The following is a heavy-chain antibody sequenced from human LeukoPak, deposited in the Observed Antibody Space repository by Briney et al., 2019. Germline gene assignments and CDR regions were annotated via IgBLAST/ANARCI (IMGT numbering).Heavy chain of an antibody. Sequence: ASVKVSCKASGYTFTSYDFNWVRQATGQRPEWMGWMSPNSGDTGYAQKFQDRVTMTRNTSISTAYMELSSLRSDDTAVYYCARATLSDYYFNYWGQGTLVTVSS. CDR2: MSPNSGDT. CDR1: GYTFTSYD. V-gene: IGHV1-8*01. J-gene: IGHJ4*02. CDR3: ARATLSDYYFNY.